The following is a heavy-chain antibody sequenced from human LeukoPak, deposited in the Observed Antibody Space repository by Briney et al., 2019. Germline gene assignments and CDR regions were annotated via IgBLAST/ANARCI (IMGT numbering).Heavy chain of an antibody. J-gene: IGHJ6*03. CDR3: ARDSYYDFWSGYYTGYYYYYMDV. V-gene: IGHV3-15*01. CDR2: IKSKTDGGTT. Sequence: GGSLRLSCAASGFTFSNAWMSWVRQAPGKGLEWVGRIKSKTDGGTTDYAAPVKGRFTISRDNAKNSLYLQMNSLRAEDTAVYYCARDSYYDFWSGYYTGYYYYYMDVWGKGTTVTVSS. CDR1: GFTFSNAW. D-gene: IGHD3-3*01.